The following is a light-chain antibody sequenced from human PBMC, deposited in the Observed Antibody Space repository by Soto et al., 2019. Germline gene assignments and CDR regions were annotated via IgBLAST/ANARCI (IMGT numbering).Light chain of an antibody. V-gene: IGLV2-14*03. J-gene: IGLJ1*01. CDR2: GVT. CDR1: HNDIGTYDY. CDR3: SSYTTSRAYV. Sequence: QSALTQPTSVSGSPGQSITISCTGNHNDIGTYDYVSWYQQHPGRAPRLLIYGVTTRPSGISDRFSASKSGLTASLTISGLQPEDEADYYCSSYTTSRAYVFGIGTKVTV.